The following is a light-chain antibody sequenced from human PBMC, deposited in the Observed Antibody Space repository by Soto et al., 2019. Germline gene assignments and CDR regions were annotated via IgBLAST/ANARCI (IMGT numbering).Light chain of an antibody. CDR2: SNI. Sequence: QSVLTKPHSASGAPGLWVTIACSGSTSNSGTNNIYSCLQRQGTAPKHPTSSNIQQPSGGPDRFSGSKSGTSASLAISGLRSEDEGDYFCAAWDESLSGHYVFGTGTKVTVL. V-gene: IGLV1-47*01. J-gene: IGLJ1*01. CDR1: TSNSGTNN. CDR3: AAWDESLSGHYV.